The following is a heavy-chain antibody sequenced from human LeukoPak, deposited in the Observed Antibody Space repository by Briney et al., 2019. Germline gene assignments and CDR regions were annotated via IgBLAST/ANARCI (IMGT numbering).Heavy chain of an antibody. CDR1: GYSFGSYW. J-gene: IGHJ4*02. CDR2: IYPGNSAT. V-gene: IGHV5-51*01. CDR3: ARHLQYASGSDEDS. Sequence: GESLKISCKGSGYSFGSYWIGRVRQRPGTSLECMGIIYPGNSATKYSPSFQGQVTISVDKSITTAYLRWSSLQDSDTAIYYCARHLQYASGSDEDSWGQGTTVTVSS. D-gene: IGHD3-10*01.